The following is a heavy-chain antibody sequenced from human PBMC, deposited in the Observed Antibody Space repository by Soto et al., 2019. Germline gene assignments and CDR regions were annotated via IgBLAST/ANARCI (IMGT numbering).Heavy chain of an antibody. J-gene: IGHJ6*02. CDR3: VRGLRYSGMDV. D-gene: IGHD2-15*01. Sequence: SETLSLTCAVSGGSFSAYYWTCIRQPPGRGLEWIGEIDHSGSTNYNPSLEGRVTMSIDTAKNRFSLNVTSVSAADTAVYYCVRGLRYSGMDVWGQGTTV. CDR2: IDHSGST. V-gene: IGHV4-34*01. CDR1: GGSFSAYY.